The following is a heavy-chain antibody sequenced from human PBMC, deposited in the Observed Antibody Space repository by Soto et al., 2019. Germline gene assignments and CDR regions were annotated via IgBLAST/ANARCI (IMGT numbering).Heavy chain of an antibody. V-gene: IGHV1-18*01. Sequence: QVQLVQSGAEVKKPGASVKVSCKASGYTFTSYGISWVRQAPGQGLEGMGWISAYNGNTNYAQKLQGRVTMTTDTSTSTAYMELRSLRSDDTAVYYCARDAAELGYYYYGMDVWGQGTTVTVSS. CDR2: ISAYNGNT. J-gene: IGHJ6*02. CDR3: ARDAAELGYYYYGMDV. D-gene: IGHD1-7*01. CDR1: GYTFTSYG.